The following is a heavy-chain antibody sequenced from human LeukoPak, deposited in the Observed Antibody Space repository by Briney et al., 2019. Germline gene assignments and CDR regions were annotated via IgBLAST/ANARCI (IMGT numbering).Heavy chain of an antibody. CDR2: INSDGSST. D-gene: IGHD5-24*01. CDR1: GFTFSSYW. J-gene: IGHJ4*02. CDR3: ATEMAAMVY. Sequence: GGSLRLSCAASGFTFSSYWMHWVRQAPGKGLVWVSHINSDGSSTSYADSVKGRFTISRDNAKNTLCLQMNSLRAEDTAVYYCATEMAAMVYWGQGTLVTVSS. V-gene: IGHV3-74*01.